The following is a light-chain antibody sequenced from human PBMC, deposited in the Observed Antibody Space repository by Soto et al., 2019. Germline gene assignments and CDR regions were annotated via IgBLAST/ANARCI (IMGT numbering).Light chain of an antibody. CDR1: SSDDGGYNY. V-gene: IGLV2-14*01. J-gene: IGLJ1*01. CDR3: SSYTSSSTLV. CDR2: EVS. Sequence: QAVVTQPASVSGSPGQSITISCTGTSSDDGGYNYVSWYQQHPGKAPKLMIYEVSNRPSGVSNRFSGSKSGNTASLTISGLQAEDEADYYCSSYTSSSTLVFGTGTKLTVL.